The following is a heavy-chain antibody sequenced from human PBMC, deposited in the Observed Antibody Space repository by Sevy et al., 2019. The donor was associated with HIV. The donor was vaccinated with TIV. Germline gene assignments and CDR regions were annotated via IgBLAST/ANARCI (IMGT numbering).Heavy chain of an antibody. CDR1: GYSISTGYY. J-gene: IGHJ4*02. CDR3: ARRTYYSDSTAYYFDY. D-gene: IGHD3-22*01. V-gene: IGHV4-38-2*02. CDR2: IHQSGST. Sequence: SETLSLTCTVSGYSISTGYYWGWIRQPPGKGLEWIGNIHQSGSTHYSPSLKSRITISVDTSKNQFSLNLISVTAADTAVYYCARRTYYSDSTAYYFDYWGQGTLVTVSS.